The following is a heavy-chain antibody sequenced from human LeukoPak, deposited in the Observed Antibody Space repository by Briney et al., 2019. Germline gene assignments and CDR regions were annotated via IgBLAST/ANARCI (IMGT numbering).Heavy chain of an antibody. V-gene: IGHV1-69*02. J-gene: IGHJ5*02. CDR2: IIPILGIA. Sequence: SVKVSCKASGCTFSSYTISWVRQAPGQGLEWMGRIIPILGIANYAQKFQGRVTITADKSTSTAYMELSSLRSEDTAVYYCARAKTDRYSSSSWSWFDPWGQGTLVTVSS. CDR3: ARAKTDRYSSSSWSWFDP. D-gene: IGHD6-6*01. CDR1: GCTFSSYT.